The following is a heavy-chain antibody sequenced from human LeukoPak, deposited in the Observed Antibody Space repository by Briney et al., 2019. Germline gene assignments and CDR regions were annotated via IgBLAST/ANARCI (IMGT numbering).Heavy chain of an antibody. J-gene: IGHJ4*02. CDR1: GYTFTSYG. V-gene: IGHV1-18*01. CDR2: ISAYNGNT. CDR3: ARGGAIDSSSSEIDY. D-gene: IGHD6-6*01. Sequence: ASVKVSCKASGYTFTSYGISWVRQAPGQGLEWMGWISAYNGNTNYAQKLQGRVTMTTDTSTSTAYMELRSLRSDDTAVYYCARGGAIDSSSSEIDYWGRGTLVTVSS.